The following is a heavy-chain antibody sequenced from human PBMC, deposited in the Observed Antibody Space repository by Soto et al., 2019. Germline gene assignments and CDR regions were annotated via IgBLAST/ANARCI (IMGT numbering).Heavy chain of an antibody. Sequence: LRLSCAASGFTFSSYAMSWVRQAPGKGLEWVSAISGSGGSTYYADSVKGRFTISRDNSKNTLYLQMNSLRAEDTAVYYCAKGGARLPQQAYGMDVWGQGTTVTGS. CDR1: GFTFSSYA. CDR3: AKGGARLPQQAYGMDV. V-gene: IGHV3-23*01. J-gene: IGHJ6*02. D-gene: IGHD5-12*01. CDR2: ISGSGGST.